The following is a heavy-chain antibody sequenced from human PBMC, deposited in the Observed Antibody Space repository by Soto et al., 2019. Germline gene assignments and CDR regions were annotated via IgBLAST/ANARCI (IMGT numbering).Heavy chain of an antibody. CDR3: AREQYSGYDDVGDYYYMAV. Sequence: QVQLVQSGAEVKKPGSSVKVSCKASGGTFSSYTISWVRQAPGQGLEWMGRIIPILGIANYAQKFQGRVTVTADKSTSTAFMELSSLRSEDTAVYYCAREQYSGYDDVGDYYYMAVWGKGTTVTVSS. CDR1: GGTFSSYT. CDR2: IIPILGIA. J-gene: IGHJ6*03. D-gene: IGHD5-12*01. V-gene: IGHV1-69*02.